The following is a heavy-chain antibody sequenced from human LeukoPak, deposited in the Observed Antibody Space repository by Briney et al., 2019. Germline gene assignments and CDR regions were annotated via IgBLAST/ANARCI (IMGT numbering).Heavy chain of an antibody. J-gene: IGHJ4*02. V-gene: IGHV3-30-3*01. CDR3: ASFLAYCGGDCYSDFDY. D-gene: IGHD2-21*02. Sequence: PGRSLRLSCAASGFTFSSYAMHWVREAPGKGLEWVAVISYDGSNKYYADSVKGRFNISRDNSKNTLYLQMNSLRAEDTAVYYCASFLAYCGGDCYSDFDYWGQGTLVTVSS. CDR1: GFTFSSYA. CDR2: ISYDGSNK.